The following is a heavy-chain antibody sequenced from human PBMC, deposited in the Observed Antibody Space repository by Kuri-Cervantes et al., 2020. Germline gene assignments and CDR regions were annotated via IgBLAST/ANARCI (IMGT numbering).Heavy chain of an antibody. J-gene: IGHJ4*02. Sequence: GGSLRLSCAASGFTFSSYAMHWVRQAPGKGLEYVSAISSNGGSTYYADSVKGRFTISRDNSKNTLYLQMGSLRAEDMAVYYCARDLGIVGALYYFDYWGQGTLVTVSS. CDR1: GFTFSSYA. V-gene: IGHV3-64*02. D-gene: IGHD1-26*01. CDR2: ISSNGGST. CDR3: ARDLGIVGALYYFDY.